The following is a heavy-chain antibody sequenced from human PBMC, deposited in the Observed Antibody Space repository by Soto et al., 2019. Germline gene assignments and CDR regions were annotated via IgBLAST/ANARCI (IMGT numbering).Heavy chain of an antibody. J-gene: IGHJ6*04. CDR2: IIPIFGRA. CDR3: APVPLLYGDYYYFYFQLDV. V-gene: IGHV1-69*01. CDR1: GYIFNNYG. D-gene: IGHD4-17*01. Sequence: QGLLVQSGAEVKKPGSSVNVPCKASGYIFNNYGLSWVRQAPGQGLEWVGGIIPIFGRAKYAQRLQGRVSITADEDTATAFMELRSLRSEDTAVYFCAPVPLLYGDYYYFYFQLDVWGEGTTITVSS.